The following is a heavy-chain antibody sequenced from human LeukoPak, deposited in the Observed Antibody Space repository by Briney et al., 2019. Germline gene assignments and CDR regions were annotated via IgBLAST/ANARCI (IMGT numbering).Heavy chain of an antibody. CDR3: ARDINGYYYDSHGYYPTDL. V-gene: IGHV1-69*05. CDR2: IIPIFGTA. Sequence: SVKVSCKASGGTFSSYAISWVRQAPGQGLEWMGGIIPIFGTANYAQKFQGRVTITTDESTSTAYMELSSLRSDDTAVYYCARDINGYYYDSHGYYPTDLWGQGTLVTVSS. J-gene: IGHJ5*02. D-gene: IGHD3-22*01. CDR1: GGTFSSYA.